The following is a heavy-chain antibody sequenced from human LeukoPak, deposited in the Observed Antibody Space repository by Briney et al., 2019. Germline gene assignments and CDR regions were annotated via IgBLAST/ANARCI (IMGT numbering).Heavy chain of an antibody. D-gene: IGHD1-1*01. CDR1: GYTLTELS. Sequence: ASVKVSCKVSGYTLTELSMHWVRQAPGKGLEWMGGFEPEEGEHGETIYAQKFEGRLTLTEDTATDTAYMELVSLTSADTAVYYCATDRLEIYALHIWGQGTVVTVSS. V-gene: IGHV1-24*01. J-gene: IGHJ3*02. CDR2: FEPEEGEHGET. CDR3: ATDRLEIYALHI.